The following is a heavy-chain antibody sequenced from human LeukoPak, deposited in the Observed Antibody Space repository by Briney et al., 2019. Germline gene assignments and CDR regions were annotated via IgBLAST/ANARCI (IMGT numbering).Heavy chain of an antibody. V-gene: IGHV1-8*01. CDR3: ARTSSSWFHYYGMDV. CDR1: GYTFTSYD. D-gene: IGHD6-13*01. Sequence: ASVKVSCKASGYTFTSYDINWVRQATGQGLEWMGWMNPNSGNTGYAQKFQGRVTMTRSTSISTAYMELSSLRSEDTAVYYCARTSSSWFHYYGMDVWGQGTTVTVSS. J-gene: IGHJ6*02. CDR2: MNPNSGNT.